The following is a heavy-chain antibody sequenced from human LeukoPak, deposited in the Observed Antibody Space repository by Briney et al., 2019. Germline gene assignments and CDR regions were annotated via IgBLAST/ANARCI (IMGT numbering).Heavy chain of an antibody. CDR3: ARLAVGEGYYYGMDV. CDR1: GGSVSSGASY. CDR2: FYYTGTT. Sequence: SETLSLTCPVSGGSVSSGASYWSWIRQPPGKGLEWIGYFYYTGTTNYNPSLKSRVTISVDTSKNQFSLKLSSVTAADTAVYYCARLAVGEGYYYGMDVWGQGTTITVSS. D-gene: IGHD6-19*01. J-gene: IGHJ6*02. V-gene: IGHV4-61*08.